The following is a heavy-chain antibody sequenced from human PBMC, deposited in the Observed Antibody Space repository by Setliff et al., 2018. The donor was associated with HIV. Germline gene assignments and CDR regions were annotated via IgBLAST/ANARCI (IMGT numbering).Heavy chain of an antibody. CDR3: ARGRSLVRGSGSPEYYYMDV. Sequence: ASVKVSCKASGYTLTSYEINWVRQATGQGPEWMGWMNPNSGDTGYAQKFQGRVTMTRNTSISTAFMELSSLRSEDTAVYYCARGRSLVRGSGSPEYYYMDVWGKGTTVTVSS. D-gene: IGHD3-10*01. CDR1: GYTLTSYE. CDR2: MNPNSGDT. J-gene: IGHJ6*03. V-gene: IGHV1-8*02.